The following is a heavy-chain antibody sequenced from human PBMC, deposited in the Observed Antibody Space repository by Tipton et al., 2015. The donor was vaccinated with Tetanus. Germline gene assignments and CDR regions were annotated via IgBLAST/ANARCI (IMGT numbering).Heavy chain of an antibody. D-gene: IGHD3-16*01. CDR1: GASISSGGYF. Sequence: LRLSCSVSGASISSGGYFWNWIRHRPGKGLEWIGYIYYSGSTFYNPSLKSRVNISVNTSINQFSLRLTSATAADTAVYYCARDQGGGRVARLNWFGPWGQGTLVTVSS. CDR2: IYYSGST. J-gene: IGHJ5*02. CDR3: ARDQGGGRVARLNWFGP. V-gene: IGHV4-31*03.